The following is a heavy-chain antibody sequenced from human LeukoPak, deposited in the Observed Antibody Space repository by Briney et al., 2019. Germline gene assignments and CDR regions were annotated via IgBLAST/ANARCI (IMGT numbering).Heavy chain of an antibody. CDR3: ARSVTAAGSKSGLFDY. CDR1: GGTFSSYA. V-gene: IGHV1-69*05. D-gene: IGHD6-13*01. CDR2: IIPIFGTA. Sequence: SVKVSCKASGGTFSSYAISWVRQAPGQGLEWMGGIIPIFGTANYAQKFQGRVTITTDESTSTAYMELSSLRSEDTAVYYCARSVTAAGSKSGLFDYWGQGTLVTVST. J-gene: IGHJ4*02.